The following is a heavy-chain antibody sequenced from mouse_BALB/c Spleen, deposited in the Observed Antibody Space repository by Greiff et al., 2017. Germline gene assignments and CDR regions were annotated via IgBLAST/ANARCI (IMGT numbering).Heavy chain of an antibody. D-gene: IGHD1-2*01. CDR3: ASHYYGNYYAMDY. V-gene: IGHV5-12-2*01. Sequence: EVKLVESGGGLVKPGGSLKLSCAASGFTFSSYAMSWVRQTPEKRLEWVAYISNGGGSTYYPDTVKGRFTISRDNAKNTLYLQMSSLKSENTAMYYCASHYYGNYYAMDYWGQGTSVTVSS. CDR2: ISNGGGST. CDR1: GFTFSSYA. J-gene: IGHJ4*01.